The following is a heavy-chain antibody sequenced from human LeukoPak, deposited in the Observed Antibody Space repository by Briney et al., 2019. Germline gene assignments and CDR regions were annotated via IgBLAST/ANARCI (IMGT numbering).Heavy chain of an antibody. CDR3: ARGKGDYDTSGSLFVF. D-gene: IGHD3-22*01. Sequence: GGSLRLSCAASGFTFSSYAMSWVRQAPGKGLEWVSAISGSGGRSYYADSVKGRFTISRDNSKNTLYLQMNSLRAEDTAVYYCARGKGDYDTSGSLFVFGGQGTLVTVSS. J-gene: IGHJ4*02. CDR2: ISGSGGRS. V-gene: IGHV3-23*01. CDR1: GFTFSSYA.